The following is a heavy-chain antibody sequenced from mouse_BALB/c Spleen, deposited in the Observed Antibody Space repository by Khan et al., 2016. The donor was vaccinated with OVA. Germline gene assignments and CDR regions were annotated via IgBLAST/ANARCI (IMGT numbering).Heavy chain of an antibody. J-gene: IGHJ4*01. CDR3: ARKNYYGYSMVY. V-gene: IGHV3-2*02. D-gene: IGHD1-1*01. CDR2: ISYGGST. Sequence: EVQLQESGPGLVKPSQSLSLTCTVTGYSITSDYAWDWIRQFPGNKLEWMGYISYGGSTSYNPSLKSRISITRDTSKNQFFLQLNSVTTEDTATNYCARKNYYGYSMVYWGQGTSVTVSS. CDR1: GYSITSDYA.